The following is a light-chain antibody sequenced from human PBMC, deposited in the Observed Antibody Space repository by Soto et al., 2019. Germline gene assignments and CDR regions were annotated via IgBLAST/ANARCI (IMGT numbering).Light chain of an antibody. V-gene: IGLV2-14*01. CDR1: SSDVGGYNY. CDR3: SSYTSRSLDV. Sequence: QSALTQPASVSGSPGQSITISCTGTSSDVGGYNYVSWYQQHPGKAPKLMIYDVSNRPSGVSNRFSGSKSGKTDSLPISGLQAEDEGDYYCSSYTSRSLDVFGTGTKLTV. J-gene: IGLJ1*01. CDR2: DVS.